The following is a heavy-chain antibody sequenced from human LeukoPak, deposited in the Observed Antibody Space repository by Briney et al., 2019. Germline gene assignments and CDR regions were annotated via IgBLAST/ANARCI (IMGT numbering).Heavy chain of an antibody. J-gene: IGHJ5*02. CDR1: GFTFSSYS. CDR2: ISYDGSNK. D-gene: IGHD2-2*01. V-gene: IGHV3-30*03. CDR3: ARDAEFCSNSTCYLGAPMS. Sequence: GGSLRLSCAASGFTFSSYSMNWVRQAPGKGLEWVAVISYDGSNKYYADSVKGRFTISRDNSKNTLYLQMNSLRAEDTAVYYCARDAEFCSNSTCYLGAPMSWGQGTLVTVSS.